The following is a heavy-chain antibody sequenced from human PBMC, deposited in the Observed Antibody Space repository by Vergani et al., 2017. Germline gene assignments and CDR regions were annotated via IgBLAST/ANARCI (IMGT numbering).Heavy chain of an antibody. D-gene: IGHD1-1*01. J-gene: IGHJ4*02. V-gene: IGHV3-48*03. CDR1: GFTFSSYE. Sequence: EVQLVESGGDLVQPGGSLRLSCAVSGFTFSSYEMNWVRQAPGKGLEWVSYISLSGNTIYYADSVKCRFTISRDNAKNSLYLQMNSLRAEDTAVYYCARSWNHFDYWGQGTLGTVTS. CDR2: ISLSGNTI. CDR3: ARSWNHFDY.